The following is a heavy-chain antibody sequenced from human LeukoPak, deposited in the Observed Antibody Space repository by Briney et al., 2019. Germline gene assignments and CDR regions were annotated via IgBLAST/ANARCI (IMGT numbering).Heavy chain of an antibody. J-gene: IGHJ4*02. V-gene: IGHV3-23*01. CDR1: GFTFTNYA. CDR3: AKAYHYGAGSSFDY. Sequence: PGGSLRLSCAASGFTFTNYAMSWVRQAPGKGLDWVSSISARGDNTYYADSVKGRFSISRDNPQNTLYLQMNSLRAEDTAIYYCAKAYHYGAGSSFDYWGQGILVTVS. D-gene: IGHD3-10*01. CDR2: ISARGDNT.